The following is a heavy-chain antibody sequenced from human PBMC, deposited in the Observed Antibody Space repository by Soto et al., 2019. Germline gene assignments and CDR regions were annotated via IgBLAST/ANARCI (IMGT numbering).Heavy chain of an antibody. CDR2: ISTYSGDT. V-gene: IGHV1-18*01. Sequence: QVHLVQSGVEVKTPGASVKVSCQASGYTFFTYDISWVRQAPGQGLEWMGWISTYSGDTKYAQKFQGRVTMTTDTSTTTAYLELRSLRSDATAVYYCARHHGPTTSENWFYPWGHGTLVTVSS. J-gene: IGHJ5*02. CDR3: ARHHGPTTSENWFYP. CDR1: GYTFFTYD. D-gene: IGHD5-12*01.